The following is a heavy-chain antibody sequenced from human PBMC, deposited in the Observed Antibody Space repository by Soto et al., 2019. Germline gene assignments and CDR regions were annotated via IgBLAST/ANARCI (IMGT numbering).Heavy chain of an antibody. D-gene: IGHD5-12*01. V-gene: IGHV1-58*01. Sequence: WVRQARGQRLEWIGWIVVGSGSTKYAQKFQERVTITRDMSTSTAYMELNSLRSEDTAVYYCAAPPNRDAYNYGYWGQGTLVTVSS. J-gene: IGHJ4*02. CDR3: AAPPNRDAYNYGY. CDR2: IVVGSGST.